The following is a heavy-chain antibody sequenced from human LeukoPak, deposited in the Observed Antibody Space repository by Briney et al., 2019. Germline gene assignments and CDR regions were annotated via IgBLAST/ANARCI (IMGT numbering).Heavy chain of an antibody. CDR2: IISDGSNT. J-gene: IGHJ5*02. CDR3: AKSMTTTNVDWLDP. D-gene: IGHD2-8*01. V-gene: IGHV3-23*03. CDR1: GFTFSHHA. Sequence: PGGSLRLSCAASGFTFSHHAMSWARQSLGKRLEWVSVIISDGSNTYYADSVKGRFTISRDNSNNMLYLQMNSLRGEDTAVYYCAKSMTTTNVDWLDPWGQGTLVTVSS.